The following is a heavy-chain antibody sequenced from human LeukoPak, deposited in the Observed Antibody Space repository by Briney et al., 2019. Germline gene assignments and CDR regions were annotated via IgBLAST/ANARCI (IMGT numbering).Heavy chain of an antibody. CDR1: GDSVSSNSAA. D-gene: IGHD5-24*01. V-gene: IGHV6-1*01. CDR3: ARTCPRQRRLQFRLHRGDWFDP. J-gene: IGHJ5*02. Sequence: SQTLSLTCAISGDSVSSNSAAWNWIRQSPSRGLEWLGRTYYRSKWYNDYAVSVKSRITINPDTSKNQFSLQLNSVTPEDTAAYYCARTCPRQRRLQFRLHRGDWFDPWGQGTLVTVSS. CDR2: TYYRSKWYN.